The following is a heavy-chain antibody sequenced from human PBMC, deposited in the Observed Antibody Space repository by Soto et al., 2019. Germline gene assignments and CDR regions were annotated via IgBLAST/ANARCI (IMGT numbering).Heavy chain of an antibody. J-gene: IGHJ4*02. CDR3: ARDIATSSFDY. CDR1: GFTVSVNY. V-gene: IGHV3-66*01. D-gene: IGHD6-13*01. Sequence: HPGGSLRLSCAASGFTVSVNYMSWVRQAPGKGLEWVSVIYSGGSTYYADSVKGRFTISRDNSKNTLYLQMNSLRAEDTAVYYCARDIATSSFDYWGQGTLVTVSS. CDR2: IYSGGST.